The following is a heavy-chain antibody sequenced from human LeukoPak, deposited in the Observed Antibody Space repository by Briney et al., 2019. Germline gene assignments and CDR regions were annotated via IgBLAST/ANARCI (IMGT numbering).Heavy chain of an antibody. CDR2: ISGGSGST. CDR3: AKGPLTEVAGTTWDY. J-gene: IGHJ4*02. D-gene: IGHD6-19*01. V-gene: IGHV3-23*01. CDR1: GFTFSSYA. Sequence: GGSLRLSCAASGFTFSSYAMSWVRQAPGKGLEWVSGISGGSGSTYYADSVEGRFTISRDNSKNTLYLQMNSLRADDTAVYYCAKGPLTEVAGTTWDYWGQGTLVTVSS.